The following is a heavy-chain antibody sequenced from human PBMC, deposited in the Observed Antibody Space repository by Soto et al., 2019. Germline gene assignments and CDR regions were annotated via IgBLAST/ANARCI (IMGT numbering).Heavy chain of an antibody. Sequence: GESLKISCAASGFTFSDHYMTWIRQAPGKGLEWVSYISSRGTTVYDADAVKGRFTISRDNGKKSLFLQMTSLRAEDTAVYYCARARYSSTHDFDFWGQGTVVTVSS. CDR2: ISSRGTTV. J-gene: IGHJ4*02. CDR3: ARARYSSTHDFDF. D-gene: IGHD6-13*01. V-gene: IGHV3-11*01. CDR1: GFTFSDHY.